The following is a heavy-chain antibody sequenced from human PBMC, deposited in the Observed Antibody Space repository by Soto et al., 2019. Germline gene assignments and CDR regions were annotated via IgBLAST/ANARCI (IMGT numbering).Heavy chain of an antibody. CDR1: GGSISSYY. J-gene: IGHJ5*02. CDR3: ARVRMTTVNGNWFDP. Sequence: SETLSLTCTVSGGSISSYYWSWIRQPPGKGLEWIGYIYYSGSTYYNPSLKSRVTISVDTSKNQFSLKLSYVTAADTAVYYCARVRMTTVNGNWFDPWGQGTLATVSS. D-gene: IGHD4-17*01. V-gene: IGHV4-59*12. CDR2: IYYSGST.